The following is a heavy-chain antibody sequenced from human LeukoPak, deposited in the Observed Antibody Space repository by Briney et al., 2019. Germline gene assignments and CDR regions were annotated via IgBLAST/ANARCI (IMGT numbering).Heavy chain of an antibody. D-gene: IGHD5-12*01. CDR2: ISGDGGTT. CDR1: GFTFTAYA. V-gene: IGHV3-23*01. J-gene: IGHJ4*02. Sequence: GGSLRLSCTASGFTFTAYAMTWVRQAPGKGLEWVSDISGDGGTTSYADSVKGRFTVSRDNSKTTFYLQMNSLRAEDTAVYFCARAPRGYTGYDCRGPDTYYFDHWGQGTLVTVSS. CDR3: ARAPRGYTGYDCRGPDTYYFDH.